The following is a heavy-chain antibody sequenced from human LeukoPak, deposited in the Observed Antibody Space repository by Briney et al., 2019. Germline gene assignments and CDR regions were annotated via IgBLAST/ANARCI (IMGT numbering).Heavy chain of an antibody. V-gene: IGHV4-59*11. J-gene: IGHJ3*02. Sequence: NASETLSLTCAVSAASFSSHYWTWIRQSPGKGLEWIGCISYIGSTNYNPSLKSRVTISIDTSRNQFSLKLRSVTAADTAVYYCARDLVTVTKGFDIWGQGTMVSVSS. D-gene: IGHD4-17*01. CDR1: AASFSSHY. CDR2: ISYIGST. CDR3: ARDLVTVTKGFDI.